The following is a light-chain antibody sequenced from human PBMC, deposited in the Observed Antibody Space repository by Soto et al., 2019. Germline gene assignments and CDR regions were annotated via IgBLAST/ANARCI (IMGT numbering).Light chain of an antibody. CDR3: LQDYSYPLT. CDR2: VAS. V-gene: IGKV1-6*01. Sequence: AIQMTQSPSALSASVGDRVTITCRASQGITYDLGWYQQKPWRAPKLLIYVASNLQTGVPSRFSGSGSGTDCTLTISSMQPEDFATYYCLQDYSYPLTFGGGTKVQIK. CDR1: QGITYD. J-gene: IGKJ4*01.